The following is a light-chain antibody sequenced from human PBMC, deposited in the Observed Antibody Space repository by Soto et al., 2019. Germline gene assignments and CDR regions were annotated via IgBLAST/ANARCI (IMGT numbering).Light chain of an antibody. CDR3: QQRSNWPST. Sequence: EIVLTQSPVTLSLSPGERATLSCRASQSVSTYLAWYQQKPGRAPRLLIYDASSRATGIPARFSGSGSGTDFTLTISSLEPEVFAVYYCQQRSNWPSTFCGGTKVEIK. V-gene: IGKV3-11*01. CDR2: DAS. CDR1: QSVSTY. J-gene: IGKJ4*01.